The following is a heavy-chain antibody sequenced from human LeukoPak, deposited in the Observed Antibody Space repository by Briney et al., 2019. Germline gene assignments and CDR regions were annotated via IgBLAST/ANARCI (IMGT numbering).Heavy chain of an antibody. CDR3: ARVVCSSTSCYPIPPPSYYYYGMDV. CDR2: IYYSGST. D-gene: IGHD2-2*01. Sequence: PSETLSLTCTVSGGSISSYYWSWIRQPPGKGLEWIGYIYYSGSTNYNPSLKSRVTISVDTSKNQFSLKLSSVTAADTAVYYCARVVCSSTSCYPIPPPSYYYYGMDVWGQGTTVTVSS. J-gene: IGHJ6*02. CDR1: GGSISSYY. V-gene: IGHV4-59*12.